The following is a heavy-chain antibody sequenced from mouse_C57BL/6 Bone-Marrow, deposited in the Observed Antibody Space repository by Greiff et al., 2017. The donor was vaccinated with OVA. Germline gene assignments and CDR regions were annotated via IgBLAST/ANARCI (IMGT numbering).Heavy chain of an antibody. J-gene: IGHJ3*01. V-gene: IGHV14-4*01. CDR2: IDPENGDT. CDR1: GFNIKDDY. D-gene: IGHD1-1*01. Sequence: VQLQQSGAELVRPGASVKLSCTASGFNIKDDYMHWVKQRPEQGLEWIGWIDPENGDTEYASKFQGKATITADTSSNTAYLQLSSLTSEDTAVYYCTTQYYYGSSWFAYWGQGTLVTVSA. CDR3: TTQYYYGSSWFAY.